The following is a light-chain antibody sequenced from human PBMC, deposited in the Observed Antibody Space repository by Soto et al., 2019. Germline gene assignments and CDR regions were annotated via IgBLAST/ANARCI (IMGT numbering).Light chain of an antibody. CDR2: DAS. CDR3: QQYNTYQGT. J-gene: IGKJ1*01. V-gene: IGKV1-5*01. CDR1: QNIDKW. Sequence: DIQMTQSPSTLSASVADRVSITCRASQNIDKWLAWYQQKPQKAPKLLIFDASTLESGVPSRFSGSGSGTEFTLTISSLQPDDFATYYCQQYNTYQGTFGPGTKVEIK.